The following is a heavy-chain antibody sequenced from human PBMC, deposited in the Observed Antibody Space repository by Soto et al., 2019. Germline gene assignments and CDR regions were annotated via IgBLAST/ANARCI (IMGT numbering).Heavy chain of an antibody. CDR1: GGSISSGDYY. D-gene: IGHD1-26*01. CDR3: ARGDLRGASPEGSS. V-gene: IGHV4-30-4*01. CDR2: IYYSGST. Sequence: SETLSLTCTVSGGSISSGDYYWSWIRQPPGKGLEWIGYIYYSGSTYYNPSLKSRVTISVDTSKNQFSLKLSSVTAADTAVYYCARGDLRGASPEGSSWGQGTLVTVSS. J-gene: IGHJ5*02.